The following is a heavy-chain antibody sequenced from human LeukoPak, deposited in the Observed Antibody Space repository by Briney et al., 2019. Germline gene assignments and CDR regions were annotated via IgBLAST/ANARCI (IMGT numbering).Heavy chain of an antibody. D-gene: IGHD3-22*01. CDR2: IHSGGST. CDR3: AREGSHYYDSSGYYINPFDY. J-gene: IGHJ4*02. V-gene: IGHV3-53*01. Sequence: GGSLRLSCEASGFTVTSNYMSWVRQAPGKGLEWVSVIHSGGSTYYADSVKGRFTISRDISKNTVYLQMNSLRAEDTAVYYCAREGSHYYDSSGYYINPFDYWGQGTLVTVSS. CDR1: GFTVTSNY.